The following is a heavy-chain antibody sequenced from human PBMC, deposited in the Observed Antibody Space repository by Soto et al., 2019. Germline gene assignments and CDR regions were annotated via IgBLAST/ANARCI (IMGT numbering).Heavy chain of an antibody. D-gene: IGHD2-2*01. J-gene: IGHJ4*02. CDR1: GFIFDDFS. CDR2: IGRDGINT. Sequence: EVQLVESGGVVVQPGGSLRLSCDASGFIFDDFSMHWVRQAPGKGLEWVSLIGRDGINTYYADSVKGRFTISRDNSKKSLYLQMNSLTTEDTALYYCAKECGDASWASYDSWGQGTLVTVSS. V-gene: IGHV3-43*01. CDR3: AKECGDASWASYDS.